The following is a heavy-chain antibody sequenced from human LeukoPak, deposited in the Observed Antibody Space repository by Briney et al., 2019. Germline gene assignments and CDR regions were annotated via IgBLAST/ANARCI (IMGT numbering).Heavy chain of an antibody. D-gene: IGHD1-26*01. CDR3: ARSGSYGRFGAFDI. J-gene: IGHJ3*02. CDR2: IYYSGST. Sequence: SETLSLTCTVSGGSISSYHWSWFRQAPGKGLEWIGYIYYSGSTNYNPSLKSRVTISVDTSKNQFSLKLSSVTAADTAVYYCARSGSYGRFGAFDIWGQGTMVTVSS. CDR1: GGSISSYH. V-gene: IGHV4-59*01.